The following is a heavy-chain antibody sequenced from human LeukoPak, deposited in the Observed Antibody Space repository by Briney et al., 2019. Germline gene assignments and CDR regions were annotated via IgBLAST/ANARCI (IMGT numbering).Heavy chain of an antibody. Sequence: KSGGSLRLSCAASGFTFNNYKMNWVRQAPGKGLEWVSSITSTSNDKYYADSVKGRFTVSRDNAKNSLYLQMNSLRAEDTAVYYCARDLGYCTNGVCHTRFDYWGQGTLVAVSS. CDR2: ITSTSNDK. CDR3: ARDLGYCTNGVCHTRFDY. V-gene: IGHV3-21*04. CDR1: GFTFNNYK. J-gene: IGHJ4*02. D-gene: IGHD2-8*01.